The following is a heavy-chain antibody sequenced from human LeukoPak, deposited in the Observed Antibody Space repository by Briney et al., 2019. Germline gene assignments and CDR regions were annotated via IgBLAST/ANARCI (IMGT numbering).Heavy chain of an antibody. CDR3: VRHERVYSSGSDAFDI. J-gene: IGHJ3*02. CDR1: GSTFINYW. CDR2: IYPGESDI. D-gene: IGHD5-18*01. V-gene: IGHV5-51*01. Sequence: GEPLKISCKGCGSTFINYWIGGVRQMPGKGLEWMGIIYPGESDIRYSPSFHGQVTISADKSISTAYLQWSSLKASDTAMYYCVRHERVYSSGSDAFDIWGQGTMVTVSS.